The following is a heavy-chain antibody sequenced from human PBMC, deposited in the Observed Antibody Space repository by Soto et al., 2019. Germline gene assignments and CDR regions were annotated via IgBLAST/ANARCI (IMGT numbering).Heavy chain of an antibody. Sequence: QLQESGPGLVKPSETLPLSCTVSAASISSSNDYWAWIRQSPGRGLEWIGSIYHTGTPYYSPSLKSRVTMSVDTSKNFFSLKLPSVTASDTAIYFCARHGPSAPRGFFDAWGQGVLVTVSS. D-gene: IGHD3-10*01. V-gene: IGHV4-39*01. J-gene: IGHJ5*02. CDR3: ARHGPSAPRGFFDA. CDR2: IYHTGTP. CDR1: AASISSSNDY.